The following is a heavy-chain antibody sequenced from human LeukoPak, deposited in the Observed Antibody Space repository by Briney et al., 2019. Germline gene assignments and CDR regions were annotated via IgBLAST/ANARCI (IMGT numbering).Heavy chain of an antibody. Sequence: GGSLRLSCAASGFTFDDYGMSWVRQTPGKGLEWVSGINWNGGDTGYADSVKGRFTISRDNAKNSLFLQMNSLRVEDTAFYYCAREDDYDTLTGYRLPFFDCWGQGILVTVSS. CDR1: GFTFDDYG. CDR3: AREDDYDTLTGYRLPFFDC. D-gene: IGHD3-9*01. J-gene: IGHJ5*01. V-gene: IGHV3-20*04. CDR2: INWNGGDT.